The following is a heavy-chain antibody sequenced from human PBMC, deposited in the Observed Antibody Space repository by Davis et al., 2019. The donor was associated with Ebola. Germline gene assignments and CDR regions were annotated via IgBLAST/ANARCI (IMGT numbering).Heavy chain of an antibody. CDR3: ARACIAARPGAFDI. Sequence: PGGSLRLSCAASGFTFSSYEMNWVRQAPGKGLEWVSYISSSGSTIYYADSVKGRFTISRDNAKNSLHLQMNSLRAEDTAVYYCARACIAARPGAFDIWGQGTMVTVSS. J-gene: IGHJ3*02. CDR2: ISSSGSTI. V-gene: IGHV3-48*03. CDR1: GFTFSSYE. D-gene: IGHD6-6*01.